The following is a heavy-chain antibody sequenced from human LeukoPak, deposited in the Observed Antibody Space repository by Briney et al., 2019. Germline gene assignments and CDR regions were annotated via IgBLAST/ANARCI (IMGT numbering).Heavy chain of an antibody. D-gene: IGHD6-13*01. CDR2: ILHTGST. J-gene: IGHJ5*02. Sequence: SETLSLTCAVSGYSLTNHYWIWIRQPPGKGLEWIGEILHTGSTNYNPSFKSRVTISIDTSKNQFFLTLTSVTAADTAVYLCARGPAAVHPWGQGTLDTVS. CDR1: GYSLTNHY. CDR3: ARGPAAVHP. V-gene: IGHV4-34*12.